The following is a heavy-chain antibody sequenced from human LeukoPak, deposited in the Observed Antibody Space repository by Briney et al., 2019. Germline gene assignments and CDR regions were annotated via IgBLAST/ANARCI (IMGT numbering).Heavy chain of an antibody. V-gene: IGHV3-23*01. CDR1: GFTFSCYA. CDR3: AKGSGDYYGSGSYRYPPDFDY. J-gene: IGHJ4*02. CDR2: ISGSGGST. D-gene: IGHD3-10*01. Sequence: GGSLRLSCAASGFTFSCYAMSWVRQAPGKGLEWVSAISGSGGSTYYADSVKGRFTISRDNSKNTLYLQMNSLRAEDTAVYYCAKGSGDYYGSGSYRYPPDFDYWGQGTLVTVSS.